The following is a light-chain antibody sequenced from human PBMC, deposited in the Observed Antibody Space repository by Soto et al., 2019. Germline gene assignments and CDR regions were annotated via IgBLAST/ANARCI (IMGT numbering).Light chain of an antibody. CDR1: QSVSSNY. CDR3: QQYGSSYPWT. V-gene: IGKV3-20*01. CDR2: GAS. Sequence: EIVLTQSPGTLSLSQGETATLSCRASQSVSSNYLAWYQQKPGQAPRLLIYGASSRATGIPDRFSGSGSGTDFTLTIRRLEPEDFAVYYCQQYGSSYPWTFGQGTKVDI. J-gene: IGKJ1*01.